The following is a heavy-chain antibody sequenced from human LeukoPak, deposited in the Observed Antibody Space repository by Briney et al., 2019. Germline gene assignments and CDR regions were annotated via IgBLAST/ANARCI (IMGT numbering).Heavy chain of an antibody. V-gene: IGHV4-4*02. Sequence: PSGNLSLTCAVSGGSISSNNWWWSWVRQPPGKGLEWIGEIYHSGSTNYNPSLKSRVTISVDKSKNQFSLKLSSVTAADTAVYYCARGGRGSMGAYWGQGTLVTVSS. J-gene: IGHJ4*02. D-gene: IGHD1-26*01. CDR3: ARGGRGSMGAY. CDR2: IYHSGST. CDR1: GGSISSNNW.